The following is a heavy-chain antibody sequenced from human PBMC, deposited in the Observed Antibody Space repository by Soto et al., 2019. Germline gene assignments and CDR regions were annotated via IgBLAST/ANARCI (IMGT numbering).Heavy chain of an antibody. V-gene: IGHV3-23*01. CDR3: ARWSYLDY. CDR1: VFSFGGDA. CDR2: ISGSDGKT. D-gene: IGHD3-3*01. Sequence: PWGSRSSSGVASVFSFGGDALTWVRQAPGKGLEWVSTISGSDGKTFYADAVKGRFSISRDISQSTLYLQMNSLRADDTAIYYCARWSYLDYWGQGTRVTVSS. J-gene: IGHJ4*02.